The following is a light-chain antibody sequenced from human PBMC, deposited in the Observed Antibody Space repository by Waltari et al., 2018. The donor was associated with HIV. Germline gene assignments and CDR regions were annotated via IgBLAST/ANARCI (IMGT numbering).Light chain of an antibody. J-gene: IGLJ2*01. CDR1: SEHTNYA. CDR2: VYGDGTQ. V-gene: IGLV4-69*01. Sequence: QLVLTQPPSASASLGASVKITCTLSSEHTNYAIAWHQQQPDKGPRFLMKVYGDGTQKRGDGIPARFSGSSSGAERYLTISSLQSEDEADYYCQTWGTGMVFGGGTELTVL. CDR3: QTWGTGMV.